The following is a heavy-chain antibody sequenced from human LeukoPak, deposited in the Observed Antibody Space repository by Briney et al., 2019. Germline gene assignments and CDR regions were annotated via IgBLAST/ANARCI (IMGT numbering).Heavy chain of an antibody. J-gene: IGHJ4*02. V-gene: IGHV3-7*01. CDR2: IKQDGSEK. CDR1: GFTFSSYW. D-gene: IGHD6-19*01. Sequence: PGGSLRLSCAASGFTFSSYWMSWVRQAPGKGLEWVANIKQDGSEKYYVDSVKGRFTISRDNAKNSLYLQMNSLRAEDTAVYYCAPGGYSSGWSLDYWGQGTLVTVSS. CDR3: APGGYSSGWSLDY.